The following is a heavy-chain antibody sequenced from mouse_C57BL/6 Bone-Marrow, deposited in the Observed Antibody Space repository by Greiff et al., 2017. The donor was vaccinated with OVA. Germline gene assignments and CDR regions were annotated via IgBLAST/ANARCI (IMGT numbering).Heavy chain of an antibody. J-gene: IGHJ1*03. D-gene: IGHD5-1*01. CDR1: GYSITSGYY. CDR2: ISYDGSN. CDR3: AKYSYDV. Sequence: EVKLQESGPGLVKPSQSLSLTCSVTGYSITSGYYWNWIRQFPGNKLEWMGYISYDGSNNYNPSLKNRISITRDTSKKQFFLKLNSVTTEDTATYYCAKYSYDVWGTGTTVTVSS. V-gene: IGHV3-6*01.